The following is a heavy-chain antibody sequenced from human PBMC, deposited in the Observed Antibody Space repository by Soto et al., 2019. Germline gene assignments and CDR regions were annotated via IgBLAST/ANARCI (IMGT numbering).Heavy chain of an antibody. CDR1: GGSFNDYQ. D-gene: IGHD4-17*01. CDR3: AGGPDYGDYDA. CDR2: VSHTGDT. J-gene: IGHJ5*02. V-gene: IGHV4-34*01. Sequence: SETLSLTCEVSGGSFNDYQWAWIRQSPEKGLEWIGEVSHTGDTNSKPSLMSRLTMSVDTSKNQFSLKLSSVTSADSAIYFCAGGPDYGDYDAWGQGTMVTVYS.